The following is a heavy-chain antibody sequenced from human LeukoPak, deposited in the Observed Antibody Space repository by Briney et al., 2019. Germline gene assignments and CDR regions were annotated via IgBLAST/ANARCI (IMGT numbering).Heavy chain of an antibody. CDR1: GFTFSSYA. D-gene: IGHD6-19*01. Sequence: GGSLRLSCAASGFTFSSYAMHWVRQAPGKGLEWVAVISYDGSNKYYADSVKGRFTISRDNSKNTLYLQMNSLRAEDTAVYYCARVQEWLTNYFDYWGQGTLVTVSS. J-gene: IGHJ4*02. CDR3: ARVQEWLTNYFDY. CDR2: ISYDGSNK. V-gene: IGHV3-30*04.